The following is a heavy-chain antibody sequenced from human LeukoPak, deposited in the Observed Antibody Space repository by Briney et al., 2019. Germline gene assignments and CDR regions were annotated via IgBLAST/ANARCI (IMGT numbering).Heavy chain of an antibody. J-gene: IGHJ3*02. CDR1: GDSISSYY. V-gene: IGHV4-59*08. CDR3: ARRGTESYYDFWSGHDAFDI. CDR2: IYYSGST. Sequence: PSETLSLTCTVSGDSISSYYWSWIRQPPGKGLEWIGYIYYSGSTDYNPSLKSRVTISVDTSKNQFSLKLSSVTAADTAVYYCARRGTESYYDFWSGHDAFDIWGQRTMVTVSS. D-gene: IGHD3-3*01.